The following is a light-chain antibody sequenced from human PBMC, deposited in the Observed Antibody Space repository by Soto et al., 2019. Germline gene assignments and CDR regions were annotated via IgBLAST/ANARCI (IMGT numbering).Light chain of an antibody. CDR2: EVS. CDR1: SSDIGSYNL. V-gene: IGLV2-23*02. Sequence: SALTQPASVSGSPGQSITISCTGTSSDIGSYNLVSWYQHHPGKAPKVLIYEVSKRPSGVSTHFSGSKSGNTASLTISGLQAEDEADYYCCSYAGSSTLVFGGGTKLTVL. J-gene: IGLJ3*02. CDR3: CSYAGSSTLV.